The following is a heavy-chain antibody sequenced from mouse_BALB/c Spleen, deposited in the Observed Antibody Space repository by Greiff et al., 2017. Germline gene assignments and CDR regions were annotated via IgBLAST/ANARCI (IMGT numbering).Heavy chain of an antibody. CDR3: ARDGNYVLYAMDY. CDR1: GFTFSSYA. D-gene: IGHD2-1*01. CDR2: ISSGGST. V-gene: IGHV5-6-5*01. Sequence: EVKVVESGGGLVKPGGSLKLSCAASGFTFSSYAMSWVRQTPEKRLEWVASISSGGSTYYPDSVKGRFTISRDNARNILYLQMSSLRSEDTAMYYCARDGNYVLYAMDYWGQGTSVTVSS. J-gene: IGHJ4*01.